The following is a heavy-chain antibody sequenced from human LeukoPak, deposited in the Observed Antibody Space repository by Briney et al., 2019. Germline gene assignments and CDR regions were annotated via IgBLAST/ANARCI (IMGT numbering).Heavy chain of an antibody. J-gene: IGHJ4*02. CDR2: IYYSGST. CDR3: AGYDFWSGYFPH. D-gene: IGHD3-3*01. Sequence: ETLSLTCTVSGGSISSYYWSWIRQPPGKGLEWIGYIYYSGSTNYNPSLKSRVTISVDTSKNQFSLKLSSVTAADTAVYYCAGYDFWSGYFPHWGQGTLVTVSS. V-gene: IGHV4-59*01. CDR1: GGSISSYY.